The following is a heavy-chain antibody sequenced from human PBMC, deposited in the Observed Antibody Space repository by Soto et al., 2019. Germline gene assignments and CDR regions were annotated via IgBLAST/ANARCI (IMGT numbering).Heavy chain of an antibody. J-gene: IGHJ3*01. Sequence: DVQLVESGGALLQRGGSLRLSCAVVGMTVSGKKYVAWVRQAPGKGLEWVSGVYDADGKYYADSVKGRFTTSRDSSKTIVYLEMNDLGPEDTAIYYCATWLQREHAYDVWGLGTAVTVSS. CDR1: GMTVSGKKY. V-gene: IGHV3-53*01. CDR2: VYDADGK. CDR3: ATWLQREHAYDV. D-gene: IGHD1-1*01.